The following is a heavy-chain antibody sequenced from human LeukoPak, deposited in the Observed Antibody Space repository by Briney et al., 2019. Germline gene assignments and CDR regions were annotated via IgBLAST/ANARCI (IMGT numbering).Heavy chain of an antibody. J-gene: IGHJ4*02. CDR1: GGSISSSNY. Sequence: SETLSLTCAVSGGSISSSNYWSWVRQPPGKGLEWIGEINHSGTTNFNPSLKSRVTISVDKSKNQFSLKLSSVTAADTAVYYCARHLLWFGELSGGFDYWGQGTLVTVSS. V-gene: IGHV4-4*02. CDR3: ARHLLWFGELSGGFDY. D-gene: IGHD3-10*01. CDR2: INHSGTT.